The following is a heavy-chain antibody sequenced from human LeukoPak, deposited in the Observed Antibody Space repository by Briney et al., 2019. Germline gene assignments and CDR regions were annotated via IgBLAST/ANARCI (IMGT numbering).Heavy chain of an antibody. CDR3: AKDSTPRRFLLLDAFDI. D-gene: IGHD5/OR15-5a*01. CDR1: GGSISSSSYY. Sequence: SETLSLTCTVSGGSISSSSYYWGWIRQPPGKGLEWIGSIYYSGSTYYNPSLKSRVTISVDRSKNQFSLKLSSVTAADTAVYYCAKDSTPRRFLLLDAFDIWGQGTMVTVSS. CDR2: IYYSGST. J-gene: IGHJ3*02. V-gene: IGHV4-39*07.